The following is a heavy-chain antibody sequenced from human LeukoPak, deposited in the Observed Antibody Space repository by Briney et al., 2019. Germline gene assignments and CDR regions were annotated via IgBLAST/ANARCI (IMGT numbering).Heavy chain of an antibody. J-gene: IGHJ4*02. Sequence: ASVKVSCKVSGSTLTKISIDWVRQAPGKGLECMGTFGPQVGETIHAQKLQGRLKMTADISTDTAYMEMSSLQSEDTAVYYCATGAMVYEYWGQGTLVTVSS. CDR3: ATGAMVYEY. CDR2: FGPQVGET. CDR1: GSTLTKIS. D-gene: IGHD3-10*01. V-gene: IGHV1-24*01.